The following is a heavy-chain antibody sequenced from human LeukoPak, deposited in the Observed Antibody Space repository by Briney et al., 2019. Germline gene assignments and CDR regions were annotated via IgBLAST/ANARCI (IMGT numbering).Heavy chain of an antibody. CDR2: IYTSGST. D-gene: IGHD3-22*01. J-gene: IGHJ4*02. CDR1: GGSISSGSYY. V-gene: IGHV4-61*02. CDR3: ARESRYYYDSSGYYYYFDY. Sequence: SQTLSLTCTVSGGSISSGSYYWSWIRQPAGKGLEWIVRIYTSGSTTYNPSLKSRVTISVDTSKNQFSLKLSSVTAADTAVYYCARESRYYYDSSGYYYYFDYWGQGTLVTVSS.